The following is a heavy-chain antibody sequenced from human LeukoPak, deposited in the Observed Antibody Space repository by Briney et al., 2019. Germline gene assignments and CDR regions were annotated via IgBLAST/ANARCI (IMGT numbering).Heavy chain of an antibody. CDR1: GFTFSGYW. CDR3: ARSDHYHDNSGYDV. CDR2: IDSFGSSN. V-gene: IGHV3-74*01. Sequence: PGGSLRLSCAASGFTFSGYWMHWVRQAPGKGLVWVSRIDSFGSSNNYADSVRGRFTISRDNAKNTLYLQMSSLRADDTAVYYCARSDHYHDNSGYDVWGQGTLVTVSS. J-gene: IGHJ4*02. D-gene: IGHD3-22*01.